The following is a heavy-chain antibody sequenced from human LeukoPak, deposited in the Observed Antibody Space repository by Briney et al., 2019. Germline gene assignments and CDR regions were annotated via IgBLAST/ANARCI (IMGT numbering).Heavy chain of an antibody. CDR1: GGSISSTRSY. J-gene: IGHJ5*02. CDR3: SRDIRVPGAPNFFDP. V-gene: IGHV4-61*02. CDR2: IYSSGRT. D-gene: IGHD2-2*01. Sequence: PSQTLSLTCTVSGGSISSTRSYWGWIRQPAGRGLEWIVRIYSSGRTDYNPSLKSRVTISIDTSSNQFSLNLSSVTAADTAVYYCSRDIRVPGAPNFFDPWGQGTLVTVSS.